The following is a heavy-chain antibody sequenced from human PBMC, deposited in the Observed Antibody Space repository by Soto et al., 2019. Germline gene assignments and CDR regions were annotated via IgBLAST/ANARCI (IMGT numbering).Heavy chain of an antibody. CDR1: GYSFTSYW. J-gene: IGHJ4*02. V-gene: IGHV5-51*01. Sequence: PAESLTISCKDSGYSFTSYWIVWVLQMPGKGLEWMGIIYPGDSDTRYSPSFQGQVTISADKSISTAYLQWSSLKASDTAMYYCARSADYYDSSGLTSYYFDYWGQGTMVTVSS. CDR3: ARSADYYDSSGLTSYYFDY. CDR2: IYPGDSDT. D-gene: IGHD3-22*01.